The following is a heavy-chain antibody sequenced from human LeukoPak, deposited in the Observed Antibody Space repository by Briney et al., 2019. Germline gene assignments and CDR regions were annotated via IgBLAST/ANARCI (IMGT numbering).Heavy chain of an antibody. V-gene: IGHV3-74*01. J-gene: IGHJ4*02. CDR3: ARARRGYFDY. CDR1: GFTFDDYA. CDR2: INSDGSST. Sequence: PGGSLRLSCAASGFTFDDYAMHWVRQAPGKGLVWVSRINSDGSSTSYADSVKGRFTISRDNAKNTLYLQMNSLRAEDTAVYYCARARRGYFDYWGQGTLVTVSS. D-gene: IGHD3-16*01.